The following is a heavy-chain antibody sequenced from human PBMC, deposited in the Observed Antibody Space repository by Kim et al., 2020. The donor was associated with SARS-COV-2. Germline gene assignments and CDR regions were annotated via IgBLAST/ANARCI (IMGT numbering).Heavy chain of an antibody. Sequence: AASVRGRFSNSADDSEKSLYLQMNSLRTEDTAVYYCALDYSGRYYAMDVWGQGTTVTVSS. D-gene: IGHD1-26*01. J-gene: IGHJ6*02. CDR3: ALDYSGRYYAMDV. V-gene: IGHV3-72*01.